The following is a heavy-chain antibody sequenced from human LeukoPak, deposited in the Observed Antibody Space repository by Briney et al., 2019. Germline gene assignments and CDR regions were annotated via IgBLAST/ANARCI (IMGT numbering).Heavy chain of an antibody. CDR1: GFTFSSYA. J-gene: IGHJ4*02. Sequence: GGSLRLSCAASGFTFSSYAMHWVRQAPGKGLEWVAVISYDGSNKYYADSVKGRFTISRDNAKNSLYLLMNSLGPDDTASYYCARVGVARSSGSGSYLWYLDYWGQGALVTVSS. D-gene: IGHD3-10*01. V-gene: IGHV3-30-3*01. CDR2: ISYDGSNK. CDR3: ARVGVARSSGSGSYLWYLDY.